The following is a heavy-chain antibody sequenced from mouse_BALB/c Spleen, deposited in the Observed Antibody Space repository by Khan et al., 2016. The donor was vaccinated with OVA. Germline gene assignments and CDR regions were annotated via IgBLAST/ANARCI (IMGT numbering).Heavy chain of an antibody. D-gene: IGHD2-14*01. J-gene: IGHJ2*01. V-gene: IGHV3-1*02. CDR1: GYSITSGYG. CDR2: ISYSGST. CDR3: ARTDRINY. Sequence: EVKLEESGPGLVKPSQSLSLTCTVTGYSITSGYGWNWIRQFPGNKLEWMGYISYSGSTNYNPSLKSRISITRDTSKNQFFLQLNSVTNEDTATYYFARTDRINYWGQGTTLTVSS.